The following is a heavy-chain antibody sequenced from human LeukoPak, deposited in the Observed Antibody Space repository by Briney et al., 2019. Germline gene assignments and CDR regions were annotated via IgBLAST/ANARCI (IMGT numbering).Heavy chain of an antibody. CDR1: GYTFTSYD. Sequence: ASVKVSCKASGYTFTSYDINWVRQATGQGLEWMGWMNPNSGNTGYAQKFQGRVTMTRNTSISTAYMELSSLRSEDTAVYYCGRGLGVGCSSTSCRRRWFDPWGQGALVTVSS. V-gene: IGHV1-8*01. CDR2: MNPNSGNT. J-gene: IGHJ5*02. CDR3: GRGLGVGCSSTSCRRRWFDP. D-gene: IGHD2-2*01.